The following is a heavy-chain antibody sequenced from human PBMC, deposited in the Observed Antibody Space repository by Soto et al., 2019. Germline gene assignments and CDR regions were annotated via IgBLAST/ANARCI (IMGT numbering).Heavy chain of an antibody. CDR1: GFNFGNAW. V-gene: IGHV3-15*01. J-gene: IGHJ4*02. D-gene: IGHD3-3*02. Sequence: EFQLVESGGGLMKPGGSLRLSCTASGFNFGNAWMSWVRQAPGKGPEWVGRIKTKSDGATTDYAAPVKGRLSISRDDSNTMLFLQMASLQTEDTAVYYCTTTSIGLYFDHWGQGTLVTVSS. CDR2: IKTKSDGATT. CDR3: TTTSIGLYFDH.